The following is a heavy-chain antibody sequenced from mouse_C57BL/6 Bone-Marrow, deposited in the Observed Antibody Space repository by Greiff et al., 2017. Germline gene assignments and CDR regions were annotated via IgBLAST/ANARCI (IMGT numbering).Heavy chain of an antibody. V-gene: IGHV10-1*01. Sequence: EVTVVESGGGLVQPTGSLSLSCAVSGFSFNTYAMNWVRQAPGKGLEWVARIRSKSNNYATYYADSVKDRFTISRDDSESMLYLQMNNLKTEDTAMYYCVRHSWDRGFAYWGQGTLVTVSA. CDR2: IRSKSNNYAT. D-gene: IGHD3-3*01. CDR3: VRHSWDRGFAY. CDR1: GFSFNTYA. J-gene: IGHJ3*01.